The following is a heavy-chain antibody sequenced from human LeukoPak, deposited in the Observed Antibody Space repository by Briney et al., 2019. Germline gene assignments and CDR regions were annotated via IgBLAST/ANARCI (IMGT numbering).Heavy chain of an antibody. V-gene: IGHV4-59*08. Sequence: KPSETLSLTCTVSGGSISSYYWSWIRQPPVKGLEWIGYIYYSGSTNYNPSLKSRVTISVDTSKNQFSLKLSSVTAADTAVYYCARAGTYDFWSGYPFLFDYWGQGTLVTVSS. CDR2: IYYSGST. CDR3: ARAGTYDFWSGYPFLFDY. CDR1: GGSISSYY. J-gene: IGHJ4*02. D-gene: IGHD3-3*01.